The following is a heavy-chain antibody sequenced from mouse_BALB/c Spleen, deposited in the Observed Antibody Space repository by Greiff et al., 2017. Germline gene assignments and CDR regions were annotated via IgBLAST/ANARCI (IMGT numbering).Heavy chain of an antibody. J-gene: IGHJ4*01. CDR1: GFTFSSFG. CDR3: ARSPYYRYEGYAMDY. V-gene: IGHV5-17*02. Sequence: DVQLVESGGGLVQPGGSRKLSCAASGFTFSSFGMHWVRQAPEKGLEWVAYISSGSSTIYYADTVKGRFTISRDNPKNTLFLQMTSLRSEDTAMYYCARSPYYRYEGYAMDYWGQGTSVTVSS. CDR2: ISSGSSTI. D-gene: IGHD2-14*01.